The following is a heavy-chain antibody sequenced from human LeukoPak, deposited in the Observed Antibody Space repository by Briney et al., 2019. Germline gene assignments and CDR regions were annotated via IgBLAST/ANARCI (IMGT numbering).Heavy chain of an antibody. CDR2: IYYSGST. V-gene: IGHV4-59*01. CDR3: ARVKSWVVAATRGWFDP. CDR1: GGSFSDYY. D-gene: IGHD2-15*01. Sequence: PSETLSLTCALYGGSFSDYYWSWIRQPPGKGLEWIGYIYYSGSTNYNPSLKSRVTISVDTSKNQFSLKLSSVTAADTAVYYCARVKSWVVAATRGWFDPWGQGTLVTVSS. J-gene: IGHJ5*02.